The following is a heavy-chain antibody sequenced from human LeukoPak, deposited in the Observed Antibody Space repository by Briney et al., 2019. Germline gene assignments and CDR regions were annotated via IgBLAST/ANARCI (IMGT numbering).Heavy chain of an antibody. Sequence: SETLSLTCTVSGGSISSYYWSWIRQPAGKGLEWIGRIYSSGSTNYNPSLKSRVTMSVDTSKNQFSLKLSSVTAADTAVYYCATSTTVARLAAFDIWGQGTMVTVSS. J-gene: IGHJ3*02. CDR1: GGSISSYY. D-gene: IGHD4-23*01. V-gene: IGHV4-4*07. CDR2: IYSSGST. CDR3: ATSTTVARLAAFDI.